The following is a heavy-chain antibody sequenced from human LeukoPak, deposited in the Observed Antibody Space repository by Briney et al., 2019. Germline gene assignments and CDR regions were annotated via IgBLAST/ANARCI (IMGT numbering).Heavy chain of an antibody. CDR3: ARDRGSYFSDAFDI. D-gene: IGHD1-26*01. V-gene: IGHV1-69*04. CDR2: IIPTTDTA. Sequence: SVKVSCKVSGGTFSTYGISWVRQAPGQGLEWMGRIIPTTDTATYAQKFQGKVTITADKSTSTAYMELSSLKSEDTAVYYCARDRGSYFSDAFDIWGQGTMVTVSS. J-gene: IGHJ3*02. CDR1: GGTFSTYG.